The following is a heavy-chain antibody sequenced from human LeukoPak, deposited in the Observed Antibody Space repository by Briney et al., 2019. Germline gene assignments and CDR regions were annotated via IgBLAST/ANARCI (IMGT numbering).Heavy chain of an antibody. CDR1: GFTFSSYA. J-gene: IGHJ6*03. CDR2: ISGSGGST. D-gene: IGHD5-18*01. CDR3: ASDTAMVIYYYYYIDV. V-gene: IGHV3-23*01. Sequence: GGSLRLSCAASGFTFSSYAMSWVRQAPGKGLEWVSAISGSGGSTYYADSVKGRFTISRDDSKNTPYLQMNSLRAEDTAVYYCASDTAMVIYYYYYIDVWGKGTTVTVSS.